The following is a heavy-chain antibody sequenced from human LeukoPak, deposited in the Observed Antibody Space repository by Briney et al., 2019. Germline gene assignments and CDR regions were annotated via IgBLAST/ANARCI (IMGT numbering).Heavy chain of an antibody. V-gene: IGHV3-21*01. CDR1: GFTFSSYS. Sequence: GGSLRLSCAASGFTFSSYSMNWVRQAPGKGLEWVSSISSSSSYIYYADSVKGRFTISRDNAKNSLYLQMNSLRVEDTAVYYCMVVAATKDSFDYWGQGTLVTVSS. J-gene: IGHJ4*02. CDR2: ISSSSSYI. CDR3: MVVAATKDSFDY. D-gene: IGHD2-15*01.